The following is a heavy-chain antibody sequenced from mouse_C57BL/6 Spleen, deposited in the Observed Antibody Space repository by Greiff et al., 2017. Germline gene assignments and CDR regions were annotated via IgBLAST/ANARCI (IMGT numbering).Heavy chain of an antibody. D-gene: IGHD1-1*01. CDR1: GYTFTSYW. Sequence: VQLQQPGAELVRPGSSVKLSCKASGYTFTSYWMHWVKQRPIQGLEWIGNIDPSDSETHYNQKFKDKATVTVDKSSSTAYMQLSSLTSEDSAVYYCARFDGSSYVDYWGQGTTLTVSS. CDR3: ARFDGSSYVDY. V-gene: IGHV1-52*01. CDR2: IDPSDSET. J-gene: IGHJ2*01.